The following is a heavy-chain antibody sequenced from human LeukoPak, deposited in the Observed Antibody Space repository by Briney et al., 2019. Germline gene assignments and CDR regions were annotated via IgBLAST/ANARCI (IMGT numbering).Heavy chain of an antibody. J-gene: IGHJ4*02. CDR1: GFTFTRSG. V-gene: IGHV3-30*02. CDR3: AKDRALFDS. Sequence: GGSLRLSCAASGFTFTRSGMHWVRHAPGKGLDWVAFIRHDESNKYYADSLKGRFTISRDTSKSTLQLQMNSLRAEDTATYYCAKDRALFDSWGQGTLVTVSS. CDR2: IRHDESNK. D-gene: IGHD3-10*01.